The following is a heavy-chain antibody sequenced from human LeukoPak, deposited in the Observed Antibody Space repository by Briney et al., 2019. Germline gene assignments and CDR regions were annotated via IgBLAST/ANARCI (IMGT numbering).Heavy chain of an antibody. V-gene: IGHV1-8*01. J-gene: IGHJ4*02. D-gene: IGHD3-10*01. CDR2: MNPNSGNT. CDR3: ASSDMVRGPFDY. CDR1: GYTFTSYD. Sequence: GASVKVSCKASGYTFTSYDINWVRQATGQGLEWMGWMNPNSGNTGYARKFQGRVTMTRNTSISTAYMELSSLRSEDTAVYYCASSDMVRGPFDYWGQGTLVTVSS.